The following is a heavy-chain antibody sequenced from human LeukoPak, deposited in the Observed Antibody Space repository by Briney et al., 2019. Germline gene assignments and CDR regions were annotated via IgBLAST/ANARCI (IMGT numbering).Heavy chain of an antibody. CDR3: ARGPAAGIDTGHYDY. CDR1: GGPIRSYY. D-gene: IGHD6-13*01. J-gene: IGHJ4*02. Sequence: SGTLSLTCTVSGGPIRSYYWTWIRQPPGKGLEWIGHIYYTGSTTYNPSLKSRVTISVDTSKNQFSLKLTSVTAADTAVYYCARGPAAGIDTGHYDYWGQGTLVTVSS. CDR2: IYYTGST. V-gene: IGHV4-59*01.